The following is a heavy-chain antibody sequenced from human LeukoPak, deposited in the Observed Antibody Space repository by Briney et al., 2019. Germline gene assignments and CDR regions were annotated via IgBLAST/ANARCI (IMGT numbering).Heavy chain of an antibody. D-gene: IGHD1-26*01. V-gene: IGHV3-30*04. Sequence: GRSLRLSCAASRFEFNVYAMHWVRQAPGKGLEWVAMISYDGSTKYYAASVKGRFTISRDNSKTTLFLQMDSLRPEDTGVYYCARGEPFNSWGQGTLVTVS. CDR1: RFEFNVYA. J-gene: IGHJ5*02. CDR3: ARGEPFNS. CDR2: ISYDGSTK.